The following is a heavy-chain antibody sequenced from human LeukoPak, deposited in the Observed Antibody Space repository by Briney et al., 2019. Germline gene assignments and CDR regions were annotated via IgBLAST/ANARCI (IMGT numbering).Heavy chain of an antibody. Sequence: ASVKVSCKVSGYTLTELSMHWVRQAPGKGLEWMGGFDPEDGETIYAQKFQGRVTMTEDTSTDTAYMELSSLRSEDTAMYYCARLGPHGGSYYSPFDYWGQGTLVTVSS. CDR1: GYTLTELS. V-gene: IGHV1-24*01. J-gene: IGHJ4*02. CDR2: FDPEDGET. D-gene: IGHD1-26*01. CDR3: ARLGPHGGSYYSPFDY.